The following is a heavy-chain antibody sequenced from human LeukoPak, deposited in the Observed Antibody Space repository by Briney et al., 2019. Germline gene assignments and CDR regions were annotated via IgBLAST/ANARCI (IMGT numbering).Heavy chain of an antibody. Sequence: GASVKVSCKASGYTLTHYGISWVRQAPGQGLEWMGWISAYTGNTNYAQKIQGRVTMTTDTSTSTAYMELRSLRSDDTGVYYCARRGGYSSGSGFSPYYFDYWGQGTLVTVSS. CDR3: ARRGGYSSGSGFSPYYFDY. CDR2: ISAYTGNT. CDR1: GYTLTHYG. V-gene: IGHV1-18*01. J-gene: IGHJ4*02. D-gene: IGHD2-15*01.